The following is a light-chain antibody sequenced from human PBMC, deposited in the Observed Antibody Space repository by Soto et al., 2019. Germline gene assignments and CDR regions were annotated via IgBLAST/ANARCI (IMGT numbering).Light chain of an antibody. CDR2: DNA. Sequence: QSVLTQPPSVSAAPGQKVTISCSGSSSNIGNNYVFWYQQLPGTAPKLLIYDNAKRPSGIPDRFSGSKSGTSATLGITGLQTGDEADYYCATWDRSLRVGVFGGGTKLTVL. CDR1: SSNIGNNY. CDR3: ATWDRSLRVGV. J-gene: IGLJ2*01. V-gene: IGLV1-51*01.